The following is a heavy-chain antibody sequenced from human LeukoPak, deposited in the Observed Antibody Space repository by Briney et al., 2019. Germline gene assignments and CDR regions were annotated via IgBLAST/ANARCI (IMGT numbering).Heavy chain of an antibody. D-gene: IGHD1-14*01. Sequence: GGSLRLSCAASGFTFSSYGMHWVRQAPGKGLEWVASIQNDGSNKYYADSVKGRFTISRDNSKNTLYLQMNSLRAEDTAVYYCARGGIRAMDYWGQGTLVTVSS. CDR1: GFTFSSYG. CDR2: IQNDGSNK. CDR3: ARGGIRAMDY. V-gene: IGHV3-30*02. J-gene: IGHJ4*02.